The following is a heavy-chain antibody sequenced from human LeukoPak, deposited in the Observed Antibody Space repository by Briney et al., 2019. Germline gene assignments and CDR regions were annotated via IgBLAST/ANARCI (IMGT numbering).Heavy chain of an antibody. J-gene: IGHJ4*02. V-gene: IGHV1-8*01. CDR2: MNPNSGNT. CDR3: ARARIGYGDYAFDY. CDR1: GYTFTSYD. Sequence: ASVNVSCKASGYTFTSYDINWVRQATGQGLEWMGWMNPNSGNTGYAQKFQGRVTMTRNTSISTAYMELSSLRSEDTAVYYCARARIGYGDYAFDYWGQGTLVTVSS. D-gene: IGHD4-17*01.